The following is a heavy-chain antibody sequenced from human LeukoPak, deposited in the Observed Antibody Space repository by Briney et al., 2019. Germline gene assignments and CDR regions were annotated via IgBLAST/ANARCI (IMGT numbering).Heavy chain of an antibody. D-gene: IGHD5-18*01. J-gene: IGHJ4*02. CDR3: ARRDSYAIDY. Sequence: SETLSLTCTVSGGSISSYYWGWIRQPPGKGLEWIGSIYYSGSTYYNPSLKSRVTISVDTSKNQFSLKLSSVTAADTAVYYCARRDSYAIDYWGQGTLVTVSS. CDR2: IYYSGST. CDR1: GGSISSYY. V-gene: IGHV4-39*01.